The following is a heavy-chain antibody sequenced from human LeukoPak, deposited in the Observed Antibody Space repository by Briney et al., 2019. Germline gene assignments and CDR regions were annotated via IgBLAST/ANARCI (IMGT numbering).Heavy chain of an antibody. Sequence: SETLSLTCAVYGGSFIGYYWSWIRQSPGKGLEWIEEINHSGSINYNPSLKSRVTISKDTSKNQFSLNLNSVTAADTAVYYCARFATTGTPRSIWGQGTMVTVSS. J-gene: IGHJ3*02. D-gene: IGHD1-1*01. CDR2: INHSGSI. CDR3: ARFATTGTPRSI. V-gene: IGHV4-34*01. CDR1: GGSFIGYY.